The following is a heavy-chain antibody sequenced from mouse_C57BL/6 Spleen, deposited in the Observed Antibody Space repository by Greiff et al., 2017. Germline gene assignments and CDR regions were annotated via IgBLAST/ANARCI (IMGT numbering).Heavy chain of an antibody. D-gene: IGHD4-1*01. CDR1: GFTFSDYY. CDR2: INYDGSST. J-gene: IGHJ4*01. Sequence: EVHLVESEGGLVQPGSSMKLSCTASGFTFSDYYMAWVRQVPEKGLEWVANINYDGSSTYYLDSLKSRFIISRDNAKNILYLQMSSLKSEDTATYYCARRGTGCYAMDYWGQGTSVTVSS. CDR3: ARRGTGCYAMDY. V-gene: IGHV5-16*01.